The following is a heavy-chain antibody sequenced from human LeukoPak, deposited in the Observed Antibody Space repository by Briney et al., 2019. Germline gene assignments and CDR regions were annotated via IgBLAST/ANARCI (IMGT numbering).Heavy chain of an antibody. CDR1: GYTFTSYY. D-gene: IGHD3-22*01. Sequence: ASVKVSCKASGYTFTSYYMHWVRQAPGQGLEWMGWINPNSGGTNYAQKFQGRVTMTRDTSISTAYMELSRLRSDDTAVYYCARDLADSSGYSWFAIYYFDYWGQGTLVTVSS. V-gene: IGHV1-2*02. CDR3: ARDLADSSGYSWFAIYYFDY. CDR2: INPNSGGT. J-gene: IGHJ4*02.